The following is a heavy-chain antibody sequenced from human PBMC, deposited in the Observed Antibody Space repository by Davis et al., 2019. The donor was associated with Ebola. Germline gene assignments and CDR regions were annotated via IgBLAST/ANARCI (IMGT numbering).Heavy chain of an antibody. J-gene: IGHJ4*02. CDR3: VRTTYGAPEY. V-gene: IGHV3-33*07. CDR2: ISPDGSDK. Sequence: PGGSLRLSCAASGISFSKYGMFWVRQAPGKVMEWVAVISPDGSDKNYADSGKGRFTISRDNSKNTLDLQMNSLTAEDTAVYYCVRTTYGAPEYWGQGTLVTVSS. CDR1: GISFSKYG. D-gene: IGHD4-17*01.